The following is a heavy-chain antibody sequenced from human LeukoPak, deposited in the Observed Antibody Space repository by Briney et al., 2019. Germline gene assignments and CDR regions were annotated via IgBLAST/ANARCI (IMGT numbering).Heavy chain of an antibody. V-gene: IGHV3-30*02. J-gene: IGHJ4*02. Sequence: GGSLRLSCAAPGFTFSSYGMHWVRQAPGKGLEWVAFIRYDGSNKYYADSVKGRFTISRDNSKNTLYLQMNSLRAEDTAVYYCAKDHPTVLGYWGQGTLVTVSS. CDR2: IRYDGSNK. CDR3: AKDHPTVLGY. D-gene: IGHD4-11*01. CDR1: GFTFSSYG.